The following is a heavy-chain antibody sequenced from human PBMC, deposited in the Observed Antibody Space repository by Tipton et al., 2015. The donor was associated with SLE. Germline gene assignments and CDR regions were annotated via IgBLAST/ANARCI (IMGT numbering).Heavy chain of an antibody. CDR1: GFIFNNHA. D-gene: IGHD1-26*01. V-gene: IGHV3-23*03. CDR2: VYSGGRT. CDR3: AKIRSESYFDAFDI. J-gene: IGHJ3*02. Sequence: GSLRLSCAASGFIFNNHAMSWVRQAPGKGLEWVSVVYSGGRTYYVDSVKGRFTISRDNSKNTLYLQMNSLRPEDTAVYYCAKIRSESYFDAFDIWGQGTMVTVSS.